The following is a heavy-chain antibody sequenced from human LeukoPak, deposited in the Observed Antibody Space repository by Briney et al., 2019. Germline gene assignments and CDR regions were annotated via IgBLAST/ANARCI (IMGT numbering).Heavy chain of an antibody. CDR3: TRDFPYDSSGPVY. J-gene: IGHJ4*02. V-gene: IGHV3-49*03. Sequence: GGSLRLSCTASGFTFGDYAMSWFRQAPGKGLEWVGFIRSKAYGGTTEYAASVKGRFTISRDDSKSIAYLQMNSLKTEDTAVYYCTRDFPYDSSGPVYWGQGTLVTVSS. D-gene: IGHD3-22*01. CDR2: IRSKAYGGTT. CDR1: GFTFGDYA.